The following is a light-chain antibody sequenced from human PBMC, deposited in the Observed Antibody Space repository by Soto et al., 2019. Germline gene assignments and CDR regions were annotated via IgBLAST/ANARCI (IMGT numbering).Light chain of an antibody. V-gene: IGLV7-43*01. CDR3: LLYYGGAGL. CDR2: STD. Sequence: QAVVTQEPSLTVSPGGTVTLTCASSTGEVSSGNFPNWLQQKPGQAPRALTYSTDSKYSWTPARFSGSLVGGKAALTLSGVQPEDEADYYCLLYYGGAGLFGTGTKVTVL. J-gene: IGLJ1*01. CDR1: TGEVSSGNF.